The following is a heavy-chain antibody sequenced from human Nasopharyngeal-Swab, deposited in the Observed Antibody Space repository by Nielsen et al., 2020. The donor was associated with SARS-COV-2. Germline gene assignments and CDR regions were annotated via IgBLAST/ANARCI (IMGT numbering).Heavy chain of an antibody. CDR3: ARAAEGVYGAFDI. D-gene: IGHD5/OR15-5a*01. CDR2: IYSSGNT. J-gene: IGHJ3*02. Sequence: WIRQPPGKGLEWVGNIYSSGNTYYNASFKSRLTISLDTSKNQFSLHLSSVTAADTAVYYCARAAEGVYGAFDIWGQGTVVTVSS. V-gene: IGHV4-30-4*01.